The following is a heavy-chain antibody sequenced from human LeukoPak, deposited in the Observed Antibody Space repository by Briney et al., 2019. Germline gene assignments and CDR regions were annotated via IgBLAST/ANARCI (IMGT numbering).Heavy chain of an antibody. Sequence: GGSPRLSCAPSGFAFSSYWMLWVRQVPGKGLVWVSRINGDGTMTNYADFAKGRFTISRDNTKNILYLQMNDLRVDDSAIYYCSRSQFDYWGQGVLVTVSS. CDR1: GFAFSSYW. CDR3: SRSQFDY. CDR2: INGDGTMT. J-gene: IGHJ4*02. V-gene: IGHV3-74*01.